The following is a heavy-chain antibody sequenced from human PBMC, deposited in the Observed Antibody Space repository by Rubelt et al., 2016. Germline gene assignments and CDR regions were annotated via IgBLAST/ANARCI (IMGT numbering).Heavy chain of an antibody. D-gene: IGHD6-13*01. CDR3: ARGMYSSSWFAI. CDR2: IYTSGST. V-gene: IGHV4-39*07. Sequence: QLQLQESGPGLVKPSETLSLTCTVSGGSISGSSNYWGWIRQPPGKGLEWIGRIYTSGSTNYNPSLKSRVTMSVDTSKNQFSLRLSSVAAEDTAVYYCARGMYSSSWFAIWGQGTMVTVSS. J-gene: IGHJ3*02. CDR1: GGSISGSSNY.